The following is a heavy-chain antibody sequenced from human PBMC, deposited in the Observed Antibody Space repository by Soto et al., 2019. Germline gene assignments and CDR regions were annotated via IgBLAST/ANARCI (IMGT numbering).Heavy chain of an antibody. D-gene: IGHD3-10*01. V-gene: IGHV1-3*01. Sequence: ASVKVSCKASGYTFTSYAMHWVRQAPGQRLEWMGWINAGNGNTKYSQKFQGRVTITRDTSASTAYMEVSSLRSEDTAVYYCAREDYYGSGSYSAPNAFDIWGQGTMVTVSS. CDR2: INAGNGNT. CDR3: AREDYYGSGSYSAPNAFDI. J-gene: IGHJ3*02. CDR1: GYTFTSYA.